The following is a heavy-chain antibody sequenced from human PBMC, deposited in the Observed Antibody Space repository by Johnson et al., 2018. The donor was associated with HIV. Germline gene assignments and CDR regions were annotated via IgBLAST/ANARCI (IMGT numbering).Heavy chain of an antibody. Sequence: QVQLVESGGGVVQPGRSLRLSCAASGFTFSSHAMHWVRQAPGKGLEWVAVISYDGSNKYYADSVKGRFTISRDNSKNTLYLQMNSLRAEDTAVYYCARVRLSGSYQGDAFDIWGQGTMVTVSS. J-gene: IGHJ3*02. CDR1: GFTFSSHA. CDR2: ISYDGSNK. V-gene: IGHV3-30-3*01. CDR3: ARVRLSGSYQGDAFDI. D-gene: IGHD1-26*01.